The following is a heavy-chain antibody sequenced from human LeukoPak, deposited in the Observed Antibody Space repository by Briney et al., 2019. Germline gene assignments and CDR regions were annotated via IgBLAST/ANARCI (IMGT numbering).Heavy chain of an antibody. CDR3: ARRRIDSMYNWFDP. CDR2: IYNSGST. CDR1: GASISSQY. J-gene: IGHJ5*02. D-gene: IGHD2-21*01. Sequence: SETLSLTCSVSGASISSQYWTWIRQPPGKGLEWIGYIYNSGSTNYNPPLKSRVTMSIDTSKNQFSLRLTSVTAADTAVYYCARRRIDSMYNWFDPWGQGTLVIVSS. V-gene: IGHV4-59*11.